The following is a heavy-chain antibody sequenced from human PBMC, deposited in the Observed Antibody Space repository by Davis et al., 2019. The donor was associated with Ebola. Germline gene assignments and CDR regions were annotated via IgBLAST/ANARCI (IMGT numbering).Heavy chain of an antibody. CDR1: GGSISGYY. V-gene: IGHV4-34*01. J-gene: IGHJ6*02. D-gene: IGHD2-2*01. CDR2: INHSGST. CDR3: ARGPTSTSSYGLDV. Sequence: MPSETLSLTCTVSGGSISGYYWSWIRQLPGKGLEWIGEINHSGSTNYNPSLKSRVTISVDTSKNQFSLKLSSVTAADTAVYYCARGPTSTSSYGLDVWGQGTTVTVSS.